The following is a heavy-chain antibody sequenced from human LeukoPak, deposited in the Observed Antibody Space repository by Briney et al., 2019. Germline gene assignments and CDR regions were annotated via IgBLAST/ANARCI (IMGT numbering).Heavy chain of an antibody. J-gene: IGHJ6*03. CDR2: ISGGGNTI. Sequence: PGGSLRLSCAASGFTFSSYEMNWVRQAPGKGLEWVSYISGGGNTISYADSVKGRFTISRDNAKNSLYLQMNSLRAEDTAVYYCARDPSRSSNQLYVDVWGKGTTVTVSS. D-gene: IGHD1-26*01. V-gene: IGHV3-48*03. CDR3: ARDPSRSSNQLYVDV. CDR1: GFTFSSYE.